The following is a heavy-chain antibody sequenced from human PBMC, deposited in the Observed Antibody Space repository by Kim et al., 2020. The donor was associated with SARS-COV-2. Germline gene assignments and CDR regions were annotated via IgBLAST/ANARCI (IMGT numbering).Heavy chain of an antibody. J-gene: IGHJ6*02. V-gene: IGHV3-33*05. CDR2: ISYDGSNK. CDR3: ASAGRYCSGGSCYFSVNGMDV. CDR1: GFTFSSYG. Sequence: GGSLRLSCAASGFTFSSYGMHWVRQAPGKGLEWVAVISYDGSNKYYADSVKGRFTISRDNSKNTLYLQMNSLRAEDTAVYYCASAGRYCSGGSCYFSVNGMDVWGQGTTVTVSS. D-gene: IGHD2-15*01.